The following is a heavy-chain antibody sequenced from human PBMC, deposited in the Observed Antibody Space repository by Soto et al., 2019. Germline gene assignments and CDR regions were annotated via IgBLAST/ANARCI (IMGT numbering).Heavy chain of an antibody. CDR3: ARAGTYYDFWSGYSHPFDY. J-gene: IGHJ4*02. V-gene: IGHV1-46*01. D-gene: IGHD3-3*01. CDR1: GYTFTSYY. Sequence: ASVKVSCKASGYTFTSYYMHWVRQAPGRGLEWMGIINPSGGSTSYAQKFQGRVTMTRDTSTSTVYMELSSLRSEDTAVYYCARAGTYYDFWSGYSHPFDYWGQGTLVTVSS. CDR2: INPSGGST.